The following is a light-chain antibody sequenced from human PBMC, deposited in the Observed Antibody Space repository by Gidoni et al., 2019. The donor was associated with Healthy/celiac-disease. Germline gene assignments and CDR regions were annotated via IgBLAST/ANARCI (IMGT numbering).Light chain of an antibody. CDR3: AAWDDSLSGWV. J-gene: IGLJ3*02. Sequence: QSVLTQPPSASGTPGPGVTISCSGSSSNIGSNYVYWYQQLPGTAPKLLTYRNKQRPSGVPDRLSGTKSGTSASLAISGLRSEDEADYYCAAWDDSLSGWVFGGGTKLTV. CDR1: SSNIGSNY. V-gene: IGLV1-47*01. CDR2: RNK.